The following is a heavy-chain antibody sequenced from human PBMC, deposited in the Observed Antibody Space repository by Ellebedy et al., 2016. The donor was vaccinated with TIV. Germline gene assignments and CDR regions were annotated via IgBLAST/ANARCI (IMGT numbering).Heavy chain of an antibody. CDR2: INPNSGDT. Sequence: ASVKVSCKTSGYTFTGYYMHWVRQAPGQGLEWMGRINPNSGDTTYAQKFLGRVTLTRDTSISTAYMELSRLTSDDTALYYCARAYYYDSIAYYFDSWGQGTLVTVSS. V-gene: IGHV1-2*06. CDR1: GYTFTGYY. J-gene: IGHJ4*02. CDR3: ARAYYYDSIAYYFDS. D-gene: IGHD3-22*01.